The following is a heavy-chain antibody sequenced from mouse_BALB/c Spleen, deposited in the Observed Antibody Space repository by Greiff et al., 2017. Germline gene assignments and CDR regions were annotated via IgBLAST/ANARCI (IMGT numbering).Heavy chain of an antibody. CDR1: GFTFTDYY. CDR2: IRNKANGYTT. V-gene: IGHV7-3*02. CDR3: ARSYYYGSSYAGWFAY. D-gene: IGHD1-1*01. Sequence: EVQRVESGGGLVQPGGSLRLSCATSGFTFTDYYMSWVRQPPGKALEWLGFIRNKANGYTTEYSASVKGRFTISRDNSQSILYLQMNTLRAEDSATYYCARSYYYGSSYAGWFAYWGQGTLVTVSA. J-gene: IGHJ3*01.